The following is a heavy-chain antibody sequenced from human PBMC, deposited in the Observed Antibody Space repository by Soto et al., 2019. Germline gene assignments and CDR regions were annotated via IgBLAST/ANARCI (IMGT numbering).Heavy chain of an antibody. J-gene: IGHJ3*01. CDR3: ARQYGDYVRGALDF. V-gene: IGHV4-39*07. D-gene: IGHD4-17*01. Sequence: SETLSLTCTFSGGSISSYYWGWIRQPPGKGLGWIGSIYYSGSTYYNPSLESRVTISADTSKNQFSLKLSSVTAADTAVNYCARQYGDYVRGALDFWGQGTMVTVS. CDR2: IYYSGST. CDR1: GGSISSYY.